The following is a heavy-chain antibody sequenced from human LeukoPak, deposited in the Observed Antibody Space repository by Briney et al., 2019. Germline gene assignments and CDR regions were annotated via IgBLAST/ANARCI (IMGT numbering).Heavy chain of an antibody. CDR3: ARDSRLKGAAAVEYYFDY. CDR2: ISAYNGNT. Sequence: ASVKVSCKASGYTFTIYGISWVRQAPGQGLEWMGWISAYNGNTNYAQKLQGRVTMTTDTSTSTAYMELRSLRSDDTAVYYCARDSRLKGAAAVEYYFDYWGQGTLVTVSS. V-gene: IGHV1-18*01. CDR1: GYTFTIYG. D-gene: IGHD6-13*01. J-gene: IGHJ4*02.